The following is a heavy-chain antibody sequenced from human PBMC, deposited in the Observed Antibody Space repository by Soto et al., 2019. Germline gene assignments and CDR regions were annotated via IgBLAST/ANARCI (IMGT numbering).Heavy chain of an antibody. CDR2: IYYSGST. V-gene: IGHV4-31*03. J-gene: IGHJ4*02. Sequence: QVQLQESGPGLVKPSQTLSLTCTVSGGSISSGGYYWSWIRQHPGKGLEWIGYIYYSGSTYYNPSLKSRVTISVVTSKNQFSLKLSSVTAADTAVYYCARSSTSANYFDYWGQGTLVTVSS. CDR1: GGSISSGGYY. D-gene: IGHD2-2*01. CDR3: ARSSTSANYFDY.